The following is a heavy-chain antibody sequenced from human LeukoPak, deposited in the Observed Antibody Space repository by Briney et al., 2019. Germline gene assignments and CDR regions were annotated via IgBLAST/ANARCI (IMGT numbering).Heavy chain of an antibody. D-gene: IGHD6-13*01. J-gene: IGHJ5*02. CDR3: AGVPNPTGPYSSSWYEESWFDP. V-gene: IGHV1-18*01. CDR1: GYTFTSYG. Sequence: ASVKVSCKASGYTFTSYGISWVRQAPGQGLEWMGWISAYNGNTNYAQRLQGRVTMTTDTSTSTAYMELRSLRSDDTAVYYCAGVPNPTGPYSSSWYEESWFDPWGQGTLVTVSS. CDR2: ISAYNGNT.